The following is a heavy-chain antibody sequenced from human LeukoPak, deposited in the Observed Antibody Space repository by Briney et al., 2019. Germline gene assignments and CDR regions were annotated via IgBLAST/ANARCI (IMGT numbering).Heavy chain of an antibody. Sequence: ASVKVSCKASGYTFTDYYMHWVRQAPGQGLEWMGWINPNSGGTNYAQKFQGRVTMTRDTSISTVYMEMSRLRSDDTAVYYCARESVPAVAAHRGLNYWGQGTLVAVSS. V-gene: IGHV1-2*02. CDR2: INPNSGGT. J-gene: IGHJ4*02. D-gene: IGHD6-13*01. CDR1: GYTFTDYY. CDR3: ARESVPAVAAHRGLNY.